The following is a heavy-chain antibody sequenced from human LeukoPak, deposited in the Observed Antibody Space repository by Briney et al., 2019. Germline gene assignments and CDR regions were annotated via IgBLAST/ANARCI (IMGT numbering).Heavy chain of an antibody. CDR1: GFTFSSHA. J-gene: IGHJ4*02. V-gene: IGHV3-30-3*01. CDR2: ISYDGSIK. D-gene: IGHD2-2*01. Sequence: GRSLRLSCAASGFTFSSHAMHWVRQAPGKGLERVAFISYDGSIKYYADSVKGRFTISRDNSKNTLYLQMSSLRTEDTAVYYCARDRSRNYLCDYWGQGTLVSVSS. CDR3: ARDRSRNYLCDY.